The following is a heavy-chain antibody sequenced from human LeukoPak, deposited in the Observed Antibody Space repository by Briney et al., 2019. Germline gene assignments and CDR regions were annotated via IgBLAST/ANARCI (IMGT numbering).Heavy chain of an antibody. CDR3: ARDLVGSSWYPLDY. V-gene: IGHV4-30-4*01. Sequence: SQTLSLTCAVSGGSISSGDNYWSWIRQPPGKGLEWIAYIFYSGSTNYNPSLKSRVTISVDKSKNQFSLQLSSVTAADTAVYYCARDLVGSSWYPLDYWGQGTLVTVSS. CDR1: GGSISSGDNY. D-gene: IGHD6-13*01. J-gene: IGHJ4*02. CDR2: IFYSGST.